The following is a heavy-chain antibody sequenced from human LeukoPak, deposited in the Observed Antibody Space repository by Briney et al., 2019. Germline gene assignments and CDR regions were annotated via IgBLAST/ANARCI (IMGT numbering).Heavy chain of an antibody. V-gene: IGHV3-23*01. CDR2: ISGSGSST. CDR3: AKAHSSGWYVIFDY. J-gene: IGHJ4*02. CDR1: GFTFSSYA. Sequence: GGSLRLSCAASGFTFSSYAMNWVRQAPGKGLEWVSVISGSGSSTYYADSVKGRFTFSRDNSKNTLYLQMNSLRAEDAALYYCAKAHSSGWYVIFDYWGQGTLVTVSS. D-gene: IGHD6-19*01.